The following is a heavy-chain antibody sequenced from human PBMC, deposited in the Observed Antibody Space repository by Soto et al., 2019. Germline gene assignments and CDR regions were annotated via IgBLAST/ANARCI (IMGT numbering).Heavy chain of an antibody. J-gene: IGHJ5*02. V-gene: IGHV1-46*03. Sequence: ASVKVSCKASGYTFTNYYLHWVRQAPGQGLEWMGVINPSGDSATYAQKFQGRVTMTRDTSTSTLYMELSSLRSEDTAVYYCARGPDTVNPKYYWLDPWGQGTLVTVSS. CDR1: GYTFTNYY. CDR3: ARGPDTVNPKYYWLDP. D-gene: IGHD2-2*01. CDR2: INPSGDSA.